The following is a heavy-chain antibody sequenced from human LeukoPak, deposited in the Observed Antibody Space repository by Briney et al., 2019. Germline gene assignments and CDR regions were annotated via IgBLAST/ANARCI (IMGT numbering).Heavy chain of an antibody. D-gene: IGHD3-22*01. CDR1: GFTFGTYT. CDR2: ISSSGNYI. V-gene: IGHV3-21*01. CDR3: ARGASSGSYSNPDY. J-gene: IGHJ4*02. Sequence: GGSLRLSCAASGFTFGTYTMNWVRQAPGKGLEWVSSISSSGNYIYYADSVKGRFTISRDNAKNSLYLQMNSLRAEDTAVYYCARGASSGSYSNPDYWGQGTLVTVSS.